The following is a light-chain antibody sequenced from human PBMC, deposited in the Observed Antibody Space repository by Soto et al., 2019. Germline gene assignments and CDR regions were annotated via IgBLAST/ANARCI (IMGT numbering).Light chain of an antibody. Sequence: QSVLTQPASVSGSPGQSITISCTGTSSDVGSYNYVSWYQQHPGKAPKLIIYEVSDRPSGISSRFSGSKSGNTASLTISGLQTEDEADYYCSSYTSSSTLFGTGTK. CDR2: EVS. J-gene: IGLJ1*01. CDR3: SSYTSSSTL. CDR1: SSDVGSYNY. V-gene: IGLV2-14*01.